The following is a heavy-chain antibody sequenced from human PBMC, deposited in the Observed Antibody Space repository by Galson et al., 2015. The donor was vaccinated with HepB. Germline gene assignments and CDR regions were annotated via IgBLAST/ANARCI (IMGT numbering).Heavy chain of an antibody. J-gene: IGHJ4*02. V-gene: IGHV1-69*13. CDR2: IVPIFDVA. CDR1: GGTFSRYA. CDR3: VTGAIFGVGQYYFDY. Sequence: SVKVPCKASGGTFSRYAISWVRQAPGQGPEWMGGIVPIFDVANYAQKFRGRVTITADESTNTAFMELSSLRSEDTAVYYCVTGAIFGVGQYYFDYWGQGTLVTVSS. D-gene: IGHD3-3*01.